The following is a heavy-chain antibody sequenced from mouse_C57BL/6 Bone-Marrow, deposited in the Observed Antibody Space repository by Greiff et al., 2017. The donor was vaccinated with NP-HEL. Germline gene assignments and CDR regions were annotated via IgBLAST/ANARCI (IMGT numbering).Heavy chain of an antibody. V-gene: IGHV1-72*01. CDR2: IDPNSGGT. Sequence: QVQLQQPGAELVKPGASVKLSCKASGYTFTNYWMHWVKQRPGRGLEWIGRIDPNSGGTKYNEKFKSKATLTVDKPSSTAYMQRSSLTSEDSAVYYCARDYYGSGDFDNWGQGTTLTVSS. CDR3: ARDYYGSGDFDN. D-gene: IGHD1-1*01. CDR1: GYTFTNYW. J-gene: IGHJ2*01.